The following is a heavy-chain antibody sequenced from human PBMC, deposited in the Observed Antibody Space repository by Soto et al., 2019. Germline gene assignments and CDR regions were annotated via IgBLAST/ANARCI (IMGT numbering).Heavy chain of an antibody. CDR3: ARQLSHICDS. Sequence: GESLKISCKGVGYKFGSAWIGWVRQMPGKGLEWMGVIKPGTSDIRYSPSCRGHVTISADEAVSTAYLQWSSLKASDTAMYYCARQLSHICDSWGQGTLVTVSS. D-gene: IGHD3-3*02. CDR2: IKPGTSDI. J-gene: IGHJ4*02. CDR1: GYKFGSAW. V-gene: IGHV5-51*01.